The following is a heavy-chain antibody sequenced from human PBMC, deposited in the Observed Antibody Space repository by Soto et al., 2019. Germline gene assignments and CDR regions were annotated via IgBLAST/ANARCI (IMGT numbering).Heavy chain of an antibody. Sequence: QVQLVESGGGVVQPGRSLRLSCAASGFTFSSYAMHWVRQAPGKGLEWVAVISYAGSNKYYADSVKGRFTISRDNSKNTLYLQMNSLRAEDTAVYYCARDLGAHYYGSGSYYQTYYYYGMDVWGQGTTVTVSS. J-gene: IGHJ6*02. CDR1: GFTFSSYA. V-gene: IGHV3-30-3*01. D-gene: IGHD3-10*01. CDR3: ARDLGAHYYGSGSYYQTYYYYGMDV. CDR2: ISYAGSNK.